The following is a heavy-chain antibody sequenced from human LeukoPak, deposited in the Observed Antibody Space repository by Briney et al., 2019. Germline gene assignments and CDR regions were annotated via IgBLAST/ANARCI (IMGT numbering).Heavy chain of an antibody. CDR2: IIPIFGTA. CDR3: ARGRLDDFWSGYRLYMDV. CDR1: GGTFSSYA. J-gene: IGHJ6*03. Sequence: ASVKVSCKASGGTFSSYAISWVRQAPGQGLEWMGGIIPIFGTANYAQKFQGRVTITADESTSTAYMELSSLRSEDTAVYYCARGRLDDFWSGYRLYMDVWGKGTTVTVSS. V-gene: IGHV1-69*13. D-gene: IGHD3-3*01.